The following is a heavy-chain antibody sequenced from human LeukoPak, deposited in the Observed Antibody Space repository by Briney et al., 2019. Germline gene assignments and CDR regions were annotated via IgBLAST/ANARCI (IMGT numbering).Heavy chain of an antibody. Sequence: SETLSLTCAVSGGSISSGGYSWGWIRQPPGKGLEWIGYIYHSGGTYYNPSLKSRVTISVDRSKNQFSLKLSSVTAADTAVYYCARGGGGESMDVWGKGTTVTVSS. CDR1: GGSISSGGYS. CDR2: IYHSGGT. V-gene: IGHV4-30-2*01. D-gene: IGHD3-16*01. CDR3: ARGGGGESMDV. J-gene: IGHJ6*03.